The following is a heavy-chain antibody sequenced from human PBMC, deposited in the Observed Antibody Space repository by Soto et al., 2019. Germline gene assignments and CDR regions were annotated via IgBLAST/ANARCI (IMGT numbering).Heavy chain of an antibody. CDR1: GFTFGGHS. CDR3: AKHISSRQGGFEY. D-gene: IGHD6-19*01. Sequence: AGGSLRLSGAACGFTFGGHSISWVRQAPGKGLEWVSVISGSGVITYYEDSVKGRFTISRDNAKNTLYLQMNRLRAEDTAVYYCAKHISSRQGGFEYCGRVTLVPVYS. CDR2: ISGSGVIT. V-gene: IGHV3-23*01. J-gene: IGHJ4*02.